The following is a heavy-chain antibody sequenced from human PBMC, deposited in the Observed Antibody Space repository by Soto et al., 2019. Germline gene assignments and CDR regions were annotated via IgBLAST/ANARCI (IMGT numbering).Heavy chain of an antibody. CDR1: GFIFSSYA. CDR2: ISSNGGST. Sequence: HPGGSLRLSCSASGFIFSSYAMHWVRQAPGKGLEYVSAISSNGGSTYYADSVKGRFTISRDNSKNTLYLQMSSLRAEDTAVYYCVKERIAARRPGVWGQGTTVTVSS. J-gene: IGHJ6*02. V-gene: IGHV3-64D*06. D-gene: IGHD6-6*01. CDR3: VKERIAARRPGV.